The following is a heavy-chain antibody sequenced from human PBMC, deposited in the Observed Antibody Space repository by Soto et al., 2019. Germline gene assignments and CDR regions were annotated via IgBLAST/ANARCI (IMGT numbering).Heavy chain of an antibody. J-gene: IGHJ6*02. CDR3: AIDGGYSNGEYYYYYYAMDI. Sequence: PSETLSLTCAVYGGHFSGFYWSWIRQPPGKGLEWIGEIRHSGSTNYNPSLKSRVTVSVDTSKNQFSLKLNSVTAADTAVYYCAIDGGYSNGEYYYYYYAMDIWGQGTTVTVSS. CDR2: IRHSGST. V-gene: IGHV4-34*01. CDR1: GGHFSGFY. D-gene: IGHD5-18*01.